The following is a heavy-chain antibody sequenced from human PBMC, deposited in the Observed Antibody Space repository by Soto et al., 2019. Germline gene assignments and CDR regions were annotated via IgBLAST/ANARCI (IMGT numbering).Heavy chain of an antibody. CDR2: ISSSNSYI. D-gene: IGHD2-2*01. CDR3: AREGYCSSTTCHYGMDV. J-gene: IGHJ6*02. Sequence: PGGSLRLSCAASEFTFSDYYMSWIRQAPGKGLEWVSFISSSNSYIQYADSVKGRFTISRDNAKNSLFLQMNSLRAEDTAVYYCAREGYCSSTTCHYGMDVWGQGTTVTVSS. V-gene: IGHV3-11*06. CDR1: EFTFSDYY.